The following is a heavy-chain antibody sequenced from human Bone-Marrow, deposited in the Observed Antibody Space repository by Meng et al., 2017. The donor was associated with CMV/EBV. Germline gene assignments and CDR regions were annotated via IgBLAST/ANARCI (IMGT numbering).Heavy chain of an antibody. D-gene: IGHD5-12*01. V-gene: IGHV1-18*01. CDR3: ARVVVATSINNWFDP. CDR2: VTTYKSNT. J-gene: IGHJ5*02. Sequence: QVQLVQSGAEVKNPGASVTVSCKTSGYTFANYGISWVRQAPGHGPEWMGWVTTYKSNTNYAQKFQGRVTMTTDTSTTTGYMELRSLRSDDTAVYYCARVVVATSINNWFDPWGQGTLVTVSS. CDR1: GYTFANYG.